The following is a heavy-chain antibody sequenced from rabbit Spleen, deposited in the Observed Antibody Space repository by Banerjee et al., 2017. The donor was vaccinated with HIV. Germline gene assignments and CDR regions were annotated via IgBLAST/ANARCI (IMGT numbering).Heavy chain of an antibody. J-gene: IGHJ6*01. CDR3: ARDTGTSFSSYGMDL. V-gene: IGHV1S40*01. CDR1: GFSFSSSDW. CDR2: IDPIFGLT. Sequence: QSLEESGGDLVKPGASLTLTCTASGFSFSSSDWIYWVRQTPGKGLEWIGYIDPIFGLTTYANWAKGRFTISKTSSTTVTLQMTSLTVADTATYFCARDTGTSFSSYGMDLWGPGTLVTVS. D-gene: IGHD7-1*01.